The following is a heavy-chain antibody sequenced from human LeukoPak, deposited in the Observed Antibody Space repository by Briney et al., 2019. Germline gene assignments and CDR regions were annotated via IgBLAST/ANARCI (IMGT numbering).Heavy chain of an antibody. J-gene: IGHJ4*02. CDR2: ISGGSSFT. D-gene: IGHD6-19*01. Sequence: GGSLRLSCAASGFSFSSFSMDWVRQAPGKGLEWVSYISGGSSFTYYVDSVKGRFTISRDNAKNSLYLQMNSLRAEDTAVYYCARDLGYSSGPNYWGQGTRVTVSS. V-gene: IGHV3-21*01. CDR1: GFSFSSFS. CDR3: ARDLGYSSGPNY.